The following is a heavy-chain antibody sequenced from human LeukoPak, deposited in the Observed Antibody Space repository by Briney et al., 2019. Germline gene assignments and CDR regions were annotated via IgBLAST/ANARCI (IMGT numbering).Heavy chain of an antibody. CDR2: IYYSGGT. V-gene: IGHV4-59*08. J-gene: IGHJ4*02. D-gene: IGHD2-15*01. Sequence: SETLSLTCTVSGGSISSYYWSWIRQPPGKGLEWIGYIYYSGGTNYNPSLKSRVTISVDTSKNQFSLKLSSVTAADTAVYYCARVAVVAAKGTAFDYWGQGTLVTVSS. CDR1: GGSISSYY. CDR3: ARVAVVAAKGTAFDY.